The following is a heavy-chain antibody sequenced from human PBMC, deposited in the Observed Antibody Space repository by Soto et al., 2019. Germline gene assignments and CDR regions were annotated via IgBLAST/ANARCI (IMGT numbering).Heavy chain of an antibody. CDR3: ARGSAERGSDY. CDR2: ISYDGSNK. Sequence: GGSLRLSCAASGFTFSSYAMHWVRQAPGKGLEWVAVISYDGSNKYYADSVKGRFTISRDNSKNTLYLQMNSLRAEDTAVYYCARGSAERGSDYWGQGTLVTVSS. J-gene: IGHJ4*02. D-gene: IGHD3-16*01. V-gene: IGHV3-30*04. CDR1: GFTFSSYA.